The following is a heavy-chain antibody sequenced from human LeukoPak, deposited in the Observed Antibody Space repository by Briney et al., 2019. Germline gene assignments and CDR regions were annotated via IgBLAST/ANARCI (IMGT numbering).Heavy chain of an antibody. CDR1: GFTFSNFW. Sequence: GGSLRLSCAASGFTFSNFWMHWVRQAPGKGLVWVSRINSDVSITGCADSVKGRFTVSRDNAKNTLYPQMSSLRAEDTAVYYCVREYPNCGGDCLSVWGQGTMVTVSS. V-gene: IGHV3-74*01. CDR3: VREYPNCGGDCLSV. D-gene: IGHD2-21*01. J-gene: IGHJ3*01. CDR2: INSDVSIT.